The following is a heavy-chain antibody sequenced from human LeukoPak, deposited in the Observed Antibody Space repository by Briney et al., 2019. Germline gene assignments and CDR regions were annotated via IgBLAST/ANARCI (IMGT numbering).Heavy chain of an antibody. D-gene: IGHD2-8*01. CDR1: GCTFTGYY. CDR2: INPNSGGT. V-gene: IGHV1-2*02. CDR3: ARKRMVYAMGDAFDI. Sequence: ASVKVSCKASGCTFTGYYMHWVRQAPGQGLEWMGWINPNSGGTNYAQKFQGRVTMTRDTSISTAYMELSRLRSDDTAVYYCARKRMVYAMGDAFDIWGQGTMVTVSS. J-gene: IGHJ3*02.